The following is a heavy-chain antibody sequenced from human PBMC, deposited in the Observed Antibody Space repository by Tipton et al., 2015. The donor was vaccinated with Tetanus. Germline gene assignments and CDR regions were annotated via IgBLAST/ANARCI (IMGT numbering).Heavy chain of an antibody. V-gene: IGHV4-31*03. J-gene: IGHJ4*02. CDR2: ISYTGTT. D-gene: IGHD1-26*01. CDR3: ARGLPREPWYFDY. CDR1: GGSITNGGYY. Sequence: TLSLTCTVSGGSITNGGYYWSWIRQHPGKGLDWIGYISYTGTTHYNPSLKSRVTISLDRSKNQFSLKLTSVTAADTAVYYCARGLPREPWYFDYWGQGMQVTVSS.